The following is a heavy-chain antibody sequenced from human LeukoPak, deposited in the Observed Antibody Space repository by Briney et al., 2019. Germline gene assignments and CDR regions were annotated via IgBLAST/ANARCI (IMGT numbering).Heavy chain of an antibody. Sequence: GGSLRLSCAASGFTFSSYAMSWVRQAPGKGLEWVSAISGSGGSTYYADSVKGRFTISRDNSKNTLYLQMNSLRAEDTAVCYCAKDGYYDSSGYYFDYWGQGTLVTVSS. V-gene: IGHV3-23*01. J-gene: IGHJ4*02. CDR1: GFTFSSYA. CDR2: ISGSGGST. D-gene: IGHD3-22*01. CDR3: AKDGYYDSSGYYFDY.